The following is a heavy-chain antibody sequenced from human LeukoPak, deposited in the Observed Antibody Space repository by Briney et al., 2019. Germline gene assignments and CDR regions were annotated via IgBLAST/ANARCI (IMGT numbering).Heavy chain of an antibody. CDR3: ARDIYMDV. CDR1: GGSISSGSYY. V-gene: IGHV4-61*02. CDR2: IYTSGST. Sequence: SETLSLTCTVSGGSISSGSYYWSWIRQPAGKGLEWIGRIYTSGSTNYNPSLKSRVTISVDTSKNQFSLKLSSVTAADTAVYYCARDIYMDVWGKGTTVTVSS. J-gene: IGHJ6*03.